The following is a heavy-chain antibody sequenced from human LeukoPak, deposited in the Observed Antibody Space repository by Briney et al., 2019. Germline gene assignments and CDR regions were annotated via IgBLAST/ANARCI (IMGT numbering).Heavy chain of an antibody. D-gene: IGHD3-22*01. CDR3: ARLRFYYDSSGYRPLYWYFDL. Sequence: PSETLSLTCAVYGGSFSGYYWSWIRQPPGEGLEWIGEINHSGSTNYNPSLKSRVTISVDTSKNQFSLKLSSVTAADTAVYYCARLRFYYDSSGYRPLYWYFDLWGRGTLVTVSS. V-gene: IGHV4-34*01. J-gene: IGHJ2*01. CDR2: INHSGST. CDR1: GGSFSGYY.